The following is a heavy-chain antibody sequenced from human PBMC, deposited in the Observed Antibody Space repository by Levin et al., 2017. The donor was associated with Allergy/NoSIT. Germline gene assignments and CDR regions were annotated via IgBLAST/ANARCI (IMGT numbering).Heavy chain of an antibody. CDR1: GFTFSTYA. Sequence: GESLKISCAASGFTFSTYAMSWVRQAPGKGLEWVSGISDSGAGKYYADSVKGRFTISRDNSKNTLYLQMNSLRAEDTAVYYCARRGWGDYWGQGTLVTVSS. J-gene: IGHJ4*02. V-gene: IGHV3-23*01. CDR3: ARRGWGDY. D-gene: IGHD1-26*01. CDR2: ISDSGAGK.